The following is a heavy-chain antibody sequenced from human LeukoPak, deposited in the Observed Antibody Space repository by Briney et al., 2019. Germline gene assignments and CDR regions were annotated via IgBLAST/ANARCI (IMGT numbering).Heavy chain of an antibody. CDR2: INPDGGTT. CDR1: KFSFSSYW. CDR3: ARDYLAGGFDP. J-gene: IGHJ5*02. V-gene: IGHV3-74*01. Sequence: GGSLRLSCAASKFSFSSYWMHWVRQAPGKGLVWVSRINPDGGTTNYADSVRGRFTISRDNAKNTLYLQMNSLRAEDTAVYYCARDYLAGGFDPWGQGTLVTVSS. D-gene: IGHD3-10*01.